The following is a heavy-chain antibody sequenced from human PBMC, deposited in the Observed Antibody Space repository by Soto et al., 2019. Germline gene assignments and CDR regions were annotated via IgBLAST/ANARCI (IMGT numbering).Heavy chain of an antibody. Sequence: ESGGGVVQPGRSLRLSCAASGFTFSSYGMHWVRQAPGKGLEWVAVISYDGSNKYYADSVKGRFTISRDNSKNTLYLQMNSLRAEDTAVYYCAKEGDTAMVAAFDYWGQGTLVTVSS. J-gene: IGHJ4*02. CDR1: GFTFSSYG. V-gene: IGHV3-30*18. D-gene: IGHD5-18*01. CDR2: ISYDGSNK. CDR3: AKEGDTAMVAAFDY.